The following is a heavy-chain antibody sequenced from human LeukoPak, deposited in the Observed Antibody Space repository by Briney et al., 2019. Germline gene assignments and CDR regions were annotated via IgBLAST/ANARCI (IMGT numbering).Heavy chain of an antibody. CDR3: ARGASFWAAFDI. J-gene: IGHJ3*02. D-gene: IGHD1-26*01. CDR2: IHYSETT. V-gene: IGHV4-39*07. CDR1: GGSISSSNYY. Sequence: SETLSLTCTVSGGSISSSNYYWGWIRQPPGKGLEWIASIHYSETTYYNPSLESRVTISVDTSKNQFSLKLSSVTAADTAVYYCARGASFWAAFDIWGQGTMVTVSS.